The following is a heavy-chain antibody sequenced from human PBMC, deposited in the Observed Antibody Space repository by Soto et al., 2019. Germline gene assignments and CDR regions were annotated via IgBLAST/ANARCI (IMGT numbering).Heavy chain of an antibody. CDR3: ARAAGSYFYD. V-gene: IGHV4-59*12. D-gene: IGHD2-15*01. CDR1: GGSISSYY. CDR2: IYYSGYI. J-gene: IGHJ4*02. Sequence: SETLSLTCTVSGGSISSYYWSWIRQPPGKGLEWIACIYYSGYINYNPSLKSRVTISVDTSKNHFSLKLSSVTAADTAVYYCARAAGSYFYDWGQGTLVTVSS.